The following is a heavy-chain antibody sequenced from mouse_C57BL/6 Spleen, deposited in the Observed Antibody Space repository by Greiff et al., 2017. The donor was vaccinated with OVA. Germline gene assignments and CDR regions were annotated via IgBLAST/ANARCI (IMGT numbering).Heavy chain of an antibody. CDR2: IDPEDGDT. D-gene: IGHD1-1*01. Sequence: VQLQQSGAELVKPGASVKLSCTASGFNIKDYYMHWVKQRTEQGLEWIGRIDPEDGDTKYAPKFQGKATITADTSSNTAYLQLSSLTSEDTADYYCAGRYGSSNPYAMDYWGQGTSVTVSS. CDR1: GFNIKDYY. J-gene: IGHJ4*01. V-gene: IGHV14-2*01. CDR3: AGRYGSSNPYAMDY.